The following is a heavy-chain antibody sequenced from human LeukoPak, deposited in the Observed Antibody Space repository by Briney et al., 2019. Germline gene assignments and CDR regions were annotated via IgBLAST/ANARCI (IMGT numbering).Heavy chain of an antibody. CDR3: AKDSAKKYDDY. CDR2: ISASGYNT. V-gene: IGHV3-23*01. D-gene: IGHD2/OR15-2a*01. J-gene: IGHJ4*02. CDR1: GFTFSSCG. Sequence: AGGTLRLSCAASGFTFSSCGMSWVRQAPGKGLEWVSTISASGYNTYYADSVQGRFTISRDNSKNTLYLQMNSLRVEDTAVYYCAKDSAKKYDDYWGQGTLVTVSS.